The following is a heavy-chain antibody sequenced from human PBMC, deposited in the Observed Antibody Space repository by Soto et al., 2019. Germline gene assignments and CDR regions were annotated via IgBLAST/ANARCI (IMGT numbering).Heavy chain of an antibody. CDR2: IYYSGST. CDR3: ARGWIRWFDP. Sequence: PXXTLSLPCTVSGGSVSSSTYYWGWIRQPPGKGLEWIGSIYYSGSTYYNPYLKSRGTISVDRSKNQFSLKLRSVTAADTAVYYCARGWIRWFDPWGQGTLGTVSS. V-gene: IGHV4-39*07. J-gene: IGHJ5*02. CDR1: GGSVSSSTYY. D-gene: IGHD5-12*01.